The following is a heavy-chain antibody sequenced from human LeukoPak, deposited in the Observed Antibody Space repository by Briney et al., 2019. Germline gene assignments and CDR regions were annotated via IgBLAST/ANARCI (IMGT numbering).Heavy chain of an antibody. Sequence: PGGSLRLSCAASGFTFSTYAMNWVRQAPGKGLEWVSTISGSGGGTHYADSVKGRFTISRDNSKNALYLQMNSLRAEDTAVYYCAKAITGSGWSKSDYWGQGTLVTVSS. J-gene: IGHJ4*02. CDR3: AKAITGSGWSKSDY. CDR2: ISGSGGGT. D-gene: IGHD6-19*01. CDR1: GFTFSTYA. V-gene: IGHV3-23*01.